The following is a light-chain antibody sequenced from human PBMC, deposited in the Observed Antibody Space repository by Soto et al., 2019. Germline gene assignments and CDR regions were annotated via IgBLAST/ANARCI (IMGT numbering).Light chain of an antibody. J-gene: IGKJ1*01. CDR3: QQYGSSGT. V-gene: IGKV3-20*01. CDR2: GAS. CDR1: QSVSNNY. Sequence: EIVLTQSPGTLSVSPGERATLSCRASQSVSNNYLAWYQQKPRQAPRLLIYGASNRATGIPDRFSGSGSGTDFTLTISRLEPEDFAVYYCQQYGSSGTFGQGTKVDIK.